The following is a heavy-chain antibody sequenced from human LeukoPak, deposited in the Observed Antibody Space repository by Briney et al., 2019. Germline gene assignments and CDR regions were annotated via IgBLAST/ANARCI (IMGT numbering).Heavy chain of an antibody. CDR1: GFTLGDYD. D-gene: IGHD3-22*01. V-gene: IGHV3-9*01. CDR3: ARYLWYGYDGSGYFHGYYDD. CDR2: ISSNSDTI. Sequence: LRLSCAASGFTLGDYDIHWVRQAPGKGPEWVSSISSNSDTIAYAEPVEGRFTVSRDNTINSLYLQMDSLRAEDTAVYYCARYLWYGYDGSGYFHGYYDDWGQGTLVTVSS. J-gene: IGHJ4*02.